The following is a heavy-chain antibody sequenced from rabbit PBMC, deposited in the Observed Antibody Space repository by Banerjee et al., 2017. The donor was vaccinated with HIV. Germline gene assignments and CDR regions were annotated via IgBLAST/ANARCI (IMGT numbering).Heavy chain of an antibody. J-gene: IGHJ4*01. D-gene: IGHD8-1*01. Sequence: EESGGGLVQPEGSLTLTCTASGFSFSSSYWICWVRQAPGKGLEWIACIWTGSSGSTNYASWAKARFTISKTSSTTVTLQMTSLTAADTATHFCARSGDGSSYGGFDLWGPGTLVTVS. CDR2: IWTGSSGST. CDR1: GFSFSSSYW. V-gene: IGHV1S45*01. CDR3: ARSGDGSSYGGFDL.